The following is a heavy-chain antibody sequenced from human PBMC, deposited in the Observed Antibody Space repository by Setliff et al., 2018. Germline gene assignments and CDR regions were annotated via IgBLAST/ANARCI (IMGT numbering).Heavy chain of an antibody. Sequence: GGSLRLSCAASGFTFSTYVLTWVRQAPGKGLEWVSSIHGEGFDTYYADAVKGRFTISRDNSKNTLYLQMNSLRAEDTAVYYCARVREAAAGQDAFDIWGQGTMVTVSS. CDR3: ARVREAAAGQDAFDI. CDR2: IHGEGFDT. D-gene: IGHD6-13*01. J-gene: IGHJ3*02. V-gene: IGHV3-23*01. CDR1: GFTFSTYV.